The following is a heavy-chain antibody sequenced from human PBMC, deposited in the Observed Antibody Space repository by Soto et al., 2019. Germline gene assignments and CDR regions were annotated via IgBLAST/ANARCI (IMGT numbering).Heavy chain of an antibody. V-gene: IGHV4-39*01. J-gene: IGHJ5*02. Sequence: SETLSLTCTVSGGSISSSSCHWGWIRQPPRKGLEWIASIKYSGTTFYNTSLKSRVTLSVDTSKNQFALKLSSVTAADTAVYYCAIVYGGNSFAFDPWGQGPLVTVSP. CDR2: IKYSGTT. CDR3: AIVYGGNSFAFDP. D-gene: IGHD2-21*02. CDR1: GGSISSSSCH.